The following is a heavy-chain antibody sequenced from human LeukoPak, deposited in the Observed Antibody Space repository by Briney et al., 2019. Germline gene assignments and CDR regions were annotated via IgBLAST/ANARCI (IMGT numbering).Heavy chain of an antibody. V-gene: IGHV1-69*13. Sequence: SVKVSCKASGGTFSSYAISWVRQAPGQGLEWMGGIIPIFGTANYAQKFQGRVTITADESTSTAFMELSSLRSEDTAVYYCARGEGSWQPIDYWGQGTLVTVSS. J-gene: IGHJ4*02. CDR1: GGTFSSYA. CDR3: ARGEGSWQPIDY. CDR2: IIPIFGTA. D-gene: IGHD6-13*01.